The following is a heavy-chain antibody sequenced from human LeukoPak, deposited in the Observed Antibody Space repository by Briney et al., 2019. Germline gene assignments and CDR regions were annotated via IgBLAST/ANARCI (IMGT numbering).Heavy chain of an antibody. J-gene: IGHJ4*02. CDR2: IRSKAYGGTT. CDR1: GFTFSGFS. D-gene: IGHD3-10*01. V-gene: IGHV3-49*04. CDR3: TGSFGELTFFDY. Sequence: GGSLRLSCAVSGFTFSGFSMSWVRQAPGKGLEWVGFIRSKAYGGTTENAASVKGRFTISRDDSKSIAYLQMNSLKTEDTAVYYCTGSFGELTFFDYWGLGTLVTVSS.